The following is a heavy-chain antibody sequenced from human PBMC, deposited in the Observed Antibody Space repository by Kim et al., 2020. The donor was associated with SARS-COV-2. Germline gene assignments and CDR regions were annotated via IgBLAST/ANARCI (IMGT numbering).Heavy chain of an antibody. CDR2: INHSGST. CDR3: ARGLDYRLGWFDP. D-gene: IGHD4-4*01. CDR1: GGSFSGYY. V-gene: IGHV4-34*01. Sequence: SETLSLTCAVYGGSFSGYYWSWIRQPPGKGLEWIGEINHSGSTNYNPSLKSRVTISVDTSKNQFSLKLSSVTAADTAVYYCARGLDYRLGWFDPWGQGTLVTVSS. J-gene: IGHJ5*02.